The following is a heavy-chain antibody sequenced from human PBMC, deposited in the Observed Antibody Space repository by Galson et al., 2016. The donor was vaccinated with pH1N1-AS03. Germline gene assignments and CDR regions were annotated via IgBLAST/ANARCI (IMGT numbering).Heavy chain of an antibody. CDR1: GFTFSDYW. Sequence: SLRLSCAVSGFTFSDYWMTWVRQAPGKGLEWLANIDQGGSVQRYVDSVKGRFTISRDNAKNSLFLQVNSLRAEDTAVYYCARSTSGRLCDDWGQGTLVTVSS. J-gene: IGHJ4*02. V-gene: IGHV3-7*03. CDR2: IDQGGSVQ. CDR3: ARSTSGRLCDD. D-gene: IGHD3-10*01.